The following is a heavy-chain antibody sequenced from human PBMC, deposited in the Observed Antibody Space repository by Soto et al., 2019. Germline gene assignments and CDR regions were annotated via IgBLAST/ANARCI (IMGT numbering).Heavy chain of an antibody. Sequence: DVQLVESGGGLVQPGRSLRLSCAASGFTFDDYAMHWVRQAPGKGLEWVSGISWNSGSIGYADSVKGRFTISRDNAKNSLYLQMNSLRAEDTALYYCAKGDIVATKAYYYYGMDVWGQGTTVTVSS. D-gene: IGHD5-12*01. V-gene: IGHV3-9*01. J-gene: IGHJ6*02. CDR1: GFTFDDYA. CDR2: ISWNSGSI. CDR3: AKGDIVATKAYYYYGMDV.